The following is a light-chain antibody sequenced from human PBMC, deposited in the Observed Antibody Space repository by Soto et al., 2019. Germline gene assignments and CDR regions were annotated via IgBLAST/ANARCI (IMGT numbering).Light chain of an antibody. CDR3: QQYNSYRA. CDR1: QNIDFF. V-gene: IGKV1-5*01. Sequence: DIQMTQSPSTLSASVGDRVTITCRASQNIDFFLAWYQQKPGKAPKLLIYGASNLESGVPSTFSGSGSGTEFTLTISSLQPDDFATYYCQQYNSYRAFGQGTKVEI. J-gene: IGKJ1*01. CDR2: GAS.